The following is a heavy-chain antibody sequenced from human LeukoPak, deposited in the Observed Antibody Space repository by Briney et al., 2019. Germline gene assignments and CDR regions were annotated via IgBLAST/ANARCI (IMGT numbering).Heavy chain of an antibody. D-gene: IGHD3-10*01. CDR3: AKDWFGRWD. J-gene: IGHJ4*02. CDR1: GYTLTELS. Sequence: SCKVSGYTLTELSMHWVRQAPGKGLEWVAFIRYDGTNKYYADSVKGRFTISRDNSKNTLYLQMNSLRAEDTAVYYCAKDWFGRWDWGQGTLVTVSS. V-gene: IGHV3-30*02. CDR2: IRYDGTNK.